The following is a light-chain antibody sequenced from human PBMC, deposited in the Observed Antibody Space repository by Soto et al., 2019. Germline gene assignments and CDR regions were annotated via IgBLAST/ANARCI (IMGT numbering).Light chain of an antibody. CDR2: DNS. V-gene: IGLV1-40*01. CDR3: QSYDSGLGGYVI. CDR1: SSSAGSVYN. Sequence: QSVLTQPPSVSGAPGQRVTISCTGSSSSAGSVYNVHWYQQRPGTAPKLLIYDNSERPSGVPDRFSGSKSGISASLAITGLQAEDEADYYCQSYDSGLGGYVIFGGGTQLTVL. J-gene: IGLJ2*01.